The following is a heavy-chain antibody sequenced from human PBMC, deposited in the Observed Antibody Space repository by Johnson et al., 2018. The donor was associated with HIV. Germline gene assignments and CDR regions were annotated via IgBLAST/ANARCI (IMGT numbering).Heavy chain of an antibody. Sequence: EMQLVESGGALVQPGGSLRLSCAASAFTFSSYSMNWVRQAPGKGLEWVSYISYSSTTLYYADSVKGRFTISSDHVKNSLYLQMNSLRAEDTAVYYCAREKTPYDYVWGSYWGAFDIWGQVTMVTVSS. CDR2: ISYSSTTL. CDR3: AREKTPYDYVWGSYWGAFDI. CDR1: AFTFSSYS. D-gene: IGHD3-16*01. J-gene: IGHJ3*02. V-gene: IGHV3-48*01.